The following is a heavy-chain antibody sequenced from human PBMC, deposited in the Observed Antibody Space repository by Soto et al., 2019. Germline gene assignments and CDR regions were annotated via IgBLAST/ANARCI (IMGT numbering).Heavy chain of an antibody. J-gene: IGHJ4*02. Sequence: GSLRLSCAASGFTFSSYAMSWVRQAPGKGLEWVSAISGSGGSTYYADSVKGRFTISRDNSKNTLYLQMNSLRAEDTAVYYCAKETAMPSRTFYYFDYWGQGTLVSVAS. CDR3: AKETAMPSRTFYYFDY. D-gene: IGHD5-18*01. V-gene: IGHV3-23*01. CDR2: ISGSGGST. CDR1: GFTFSSYA.